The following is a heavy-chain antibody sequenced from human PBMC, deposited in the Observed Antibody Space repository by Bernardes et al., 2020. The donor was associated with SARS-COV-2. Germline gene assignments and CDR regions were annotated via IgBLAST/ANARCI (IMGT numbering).Heavy chain of an antibody. CDR1: GFTFSNFG. Sequence: GGSLRLSCAASGFTFSNFGMHWVRQAPGKGLEWVAVIWFDGSSKYYADSVRGRFTISRDNSKNTLYLRMNSLRAEDTALYYCARDLVSVVTSTPSYYYGMDVWGQGTRVTVSS. CDR2: IWFDGSSK. J-gene: IGHJ6*02. CDR3: ARDLVSVVTSTPSYYYGMDV. D-gene: IGHD2-21*02. V-gene: IGHV3-33*01.